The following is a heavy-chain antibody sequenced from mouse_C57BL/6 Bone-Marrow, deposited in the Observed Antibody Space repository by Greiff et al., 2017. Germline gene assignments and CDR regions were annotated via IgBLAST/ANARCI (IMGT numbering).Heavy chain of an antibody. CDR2: ISSGGSYT. J-gene: IGHJ1*03. D-gene: IGHD1-1*01. CDR3: ARRGHYYGSRNWYFDV. Sequence: EVKLVESGGDLVKPGGSLKLSCAASGFTFSSYGMSWVRQTPDKRLAWVATISSGGSYTYYPDSVKGRFTISRDNAKNTLYLQMSSLKSEDTAMYYCARRGHYYGSRNWYFDVWGTGTTVTVSS. V-gene: IGHV5-6*02. CDR1: GFTFSSYG.